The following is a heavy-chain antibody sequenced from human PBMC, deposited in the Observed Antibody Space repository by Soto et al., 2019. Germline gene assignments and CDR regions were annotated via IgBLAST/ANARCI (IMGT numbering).Heavy chain of an antibody. Sequence: GGSLRLSCAASGFTVSSNYMSWVRQAPGKGLEWVSVIYSGGSTYYADSVKGRFTISRDNSKNTLYLQMNSLRAEDTAVYYCASSTIFGVDPYYYGMDVWGQGTTVTVSS. CDR1: GFTVSSNY. CDR3: ASSTIFGVDPYYYGMDV. V-gene: IGHV3-53*01. D-gene: IGHD3-3*01. CDR2: IYSGGST. J-gene: IGHJ6*02.